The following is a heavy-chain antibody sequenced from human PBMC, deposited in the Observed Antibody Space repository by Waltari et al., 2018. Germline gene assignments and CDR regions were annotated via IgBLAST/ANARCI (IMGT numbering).Heavy chain of an antibody. CDR2: IEARGNT. V-gene: IGHV4-61*02. Sequence: QVQLQESGPGLVKPSESVSLTCTVSGDSINSCHYFWSWIRQPAGKGLEWIGRIEARGNTNYSPSLRSRVTISVDTSQNQFSLQLRSVTAADTAVYYCAKGAGPPWFDPWGQGVMVTVSS. J-gene: IGHJ5*02. CDR1: GDSINSCHYF. CDR3: AKGAGPPWFDP.